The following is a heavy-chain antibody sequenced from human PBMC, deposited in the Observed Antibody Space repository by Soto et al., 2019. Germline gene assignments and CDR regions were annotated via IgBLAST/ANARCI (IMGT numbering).Heavy chain of an antibody. D-gene: IGHD5-18*01. CDR2: IIPIFGTA. J-gene: IGHJ6*02. CDR1: GGTFSSYA. Sequence: SVKVSCKASGGTFSSYAISWVRQAPGQGLEWMGGIIPIFGTANYAQKFQGRVTITADESTSTAYMELSSLRSEDTAVYYCARGTLDTAMVMPHYGMDVWGQGTTVTVSS. V-gene: IGHV1-69*13. CDR3: ARGTLDTAMVMPHYGMDV.